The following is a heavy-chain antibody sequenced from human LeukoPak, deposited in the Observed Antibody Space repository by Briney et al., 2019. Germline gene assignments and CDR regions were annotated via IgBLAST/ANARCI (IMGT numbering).Heavy chain of an antibody. D-gene: IGHD2-15*01. Sequence: SETLSLTCSVSGGSIRNYYWTWIRQPPGKGLEWIGYIFYSGSTNYNPSLKSRVTISLDTSKNHFSLKLNSVTAADTAVYYCARRIVVVAATRFDYWGQGTLVTVSS. CDR2: IFYSGST. CDR1: GGSIRNYY. V-gene: IGHV4-59*01. J-gene: IGHJ4*02. CDR3: ARRIVVVAATRFDY.